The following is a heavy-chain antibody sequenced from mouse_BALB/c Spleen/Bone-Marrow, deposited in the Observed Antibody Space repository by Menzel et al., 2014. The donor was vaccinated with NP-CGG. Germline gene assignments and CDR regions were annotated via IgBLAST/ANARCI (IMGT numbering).Heavy chain of an antibody. V-gene: IGHV5-17*02. Sequence: DVQLVESGGGLVQPGGSRKLSCAASGFTFSSFGMHWVRQAPEKGLEWVAYISSGSSTIYYADTVKGRFTISGDNPKNTLFLQMTSLRSEDTAMYYCARSLLRLSYAMDYWGQGTSVTVSS. CDR2: ISSGSSTI. D-gene: IGHD1-2*01. CDR1: GFTFSSFG. CDR3: ARSLLRLSYAMDY. J-gene: IGHJ4*01.